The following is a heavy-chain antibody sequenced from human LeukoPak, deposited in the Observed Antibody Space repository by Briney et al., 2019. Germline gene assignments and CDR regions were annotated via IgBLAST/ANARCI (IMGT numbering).Heavy chain of an antibody. Sequence: GGSLRLSCAASGFTFSSYGMHWVRQAPGKGLEWVAVISYDGSNKYYADSVKGRFTISRDNSKNTPYLQMNSLRAEDTAVYYCAKDGGSSGYSLDYWGQGTLVTVSS. CDR3: AKDGGSSGYSLDY. D-gene: IGHD3-22*01. V-gene: IGHV3-30*18. CDR2: ISYDGSNK. J-gene: IGHJ4*02. CDR1: GFTFSSYG.